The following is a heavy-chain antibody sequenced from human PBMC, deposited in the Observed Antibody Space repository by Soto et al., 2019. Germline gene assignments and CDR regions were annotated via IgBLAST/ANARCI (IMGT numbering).Heavy chain of an antibody. CDR2: ISYDGSNK. CDR3: ARGWQDDSSGYYY. J-gene: IGHJ4*02. CDR1: GFTFSSDA. V-gene: IGHV3-30-3*01. D-gene: IGHD3-22*01. Sequence: VGSLRLSCAASGFTFSSDAMHWFRQAPVKGLEWVAVISYDGSNKYYADSVKGRFTISRDNSKNTLYLQMNSLRAEDTAVYYCARGWQDDSSGYYYWGQGTLVTVSS.